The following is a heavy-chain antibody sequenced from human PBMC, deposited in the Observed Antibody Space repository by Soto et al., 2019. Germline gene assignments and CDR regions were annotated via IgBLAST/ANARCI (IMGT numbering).Heavy chain of an antibody. J-gene: IGHJ6*03. Sequence: SETLSLTCTVSGGSISTYYWSWIRQPPGKGLEWIGYISYSGSSNYNPSLNSRVTISIDTSRNQFSLKLSSVTAADTAVYYCAGGRGDFPELFFVWAKG. CDR1: GGSISTYY. D-gene: IGHD1-26*01. CDR2: ISYSGSS. CDR3: AGGRGDFPELFFV. V-gene: IGHV4-59*01.